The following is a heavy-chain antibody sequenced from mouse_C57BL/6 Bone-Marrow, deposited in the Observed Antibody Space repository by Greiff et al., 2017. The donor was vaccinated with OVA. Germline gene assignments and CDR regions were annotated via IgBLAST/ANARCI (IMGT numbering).Heavy chain of an antibody. J-gene: IGHJ2*01. D-gene: IGHD1-1*01. Sequence: QVQLQQPGAELVKPGASVKLSCKASGYTFTSYWMQWVKQRPGQGLEWIGEIDPSDSYTNYNQKFKGKATLTVYKTSSTSYMQLSSLTSEDSAVYYCASLLITRGVDYWGQGTTLTVSS. V-gene: IGHV1-50*01. CDR1: GYTFTSYW. CDR2: IDPSDSYT. CDR3: ASLLITRGVDY.